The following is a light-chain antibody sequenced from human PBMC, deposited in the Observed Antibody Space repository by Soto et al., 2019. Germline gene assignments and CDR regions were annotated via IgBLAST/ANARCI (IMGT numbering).Light chain of an antibody. CDR1: QNIRSR. V-gene: IGKV1-5*01. CDR3: QHYNSYSEA. CDR2: DAS. Sequence: DFQMTQSPSTLSASVGDRVTITCRASQNIRSRSAWFQQKPGKAPKLLIYDASTLERGVPSRFSGTGSGTEFTLSIDSLQPDDFATYYCQHYNSYSEAFGQGTKVDIK. J-gene: IGKJ1*01.